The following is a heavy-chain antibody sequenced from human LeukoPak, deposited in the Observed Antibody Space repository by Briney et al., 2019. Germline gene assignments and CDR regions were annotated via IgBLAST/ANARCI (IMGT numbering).Heavy chain of an antibody. J-gene: IGHJ4*02. Sequence: GGSLRLSCAASGFTFSSYVMHWVRQAPGKGLEWVAFIRYDGSNKYYADSVKGRFTISRDNSKNTLYLQMNSLRAEDTAVYYCAKDRSSYGHPFDYWGQGTLVTVSS. CDR1: GFTFSSYV. V-gene: IGHV3-30*02. D-gene: IGHD5-18*01. CDR2: IRYDGSNK. CDR3: AKDRSSYGHPFDY.